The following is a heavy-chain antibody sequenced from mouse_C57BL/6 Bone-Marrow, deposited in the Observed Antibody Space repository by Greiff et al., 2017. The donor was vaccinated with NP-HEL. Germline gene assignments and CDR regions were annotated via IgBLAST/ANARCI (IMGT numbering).Heavy chain of an antibody. Sequence: VQLQESGAELARPGASVKMSCKASGYTFTSYTMHWVKQRPGQGLEWIGYINPSSGYTKYNQKFKDKATLTADKSSSTAYMQLSSLTSEDSAVYYCARGYYGSSYVFDYWGQGTTLTVSS. CDR2: INPSSGYT. V-gene: IGHV1-4*01. J-gene: IGHJ2*01. D-gene: IGHD1-1*01. CDR1: GYTFTSYT. CDR3: ARGYYGSSYVFDY.